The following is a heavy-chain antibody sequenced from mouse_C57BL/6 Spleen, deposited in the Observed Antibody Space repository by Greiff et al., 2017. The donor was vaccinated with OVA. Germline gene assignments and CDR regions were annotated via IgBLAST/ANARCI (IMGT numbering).Heavy chain of an antibody. D-gene: IGHD2-1*01. CDR1: GYTFTSYW. Sequence: VQLQQPGAELVKPGASVKVSCKASGYTFTSYWMHWVKQRPGQGLEWIGRIHPSDSDTNYNQKFKGKATLTVDKSFSTAYMQLSSLTSEDSAVYYCAIKNYGNSYYFDYWGQGTTLTVSS. J-gene: IGHJ2*01. V-gene: IGHV1-74*01. CDR2: IHPSDSDT. CDR3: AIKNYGNSYYFDY.